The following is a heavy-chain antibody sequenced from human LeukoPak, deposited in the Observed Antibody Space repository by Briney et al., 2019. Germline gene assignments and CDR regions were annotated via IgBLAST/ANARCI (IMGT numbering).Heavy chain of an antibody. V-gene: IGHV3-13*01. Sequence: GGSLRLSCAASGFTFSSYDMHWVRQATGKGLEWVSAIGTAGDTYYPGSVKGRFTISRENAKNSLYLQMNSLRAEDMAVYYCARVGSGWYAIDYWGQGTLVTVSS. CDR1: GFTFSSYD. CDR2: IGTAGDT. D-gene: IGHD6-19*01. J-gene: IGHJ4*02. CDR3: ARVGSGWYAIDY.